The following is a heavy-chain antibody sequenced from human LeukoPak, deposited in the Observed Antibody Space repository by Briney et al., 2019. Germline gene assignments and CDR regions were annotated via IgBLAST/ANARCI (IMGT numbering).Heavy chain of an antibody. V-gene: IGHV1-69*04. D-gene: IGHD3-9*01. J-gene: IGHJ4*02. CDR2: IIPIFGIA. CDR1: GGTFSSYA. Sequence: SVKVSCKASGGTFSSYAISWVRQAPGQGLEWMGRIIPIFGIANYAQKFRGRVAITADKSTSTAYMELSSLRSEDTAVYYCAREGGILTGYYYYFDYWGQGTLVTVSS. CDR3: AREGGILTGYYYYFDY.